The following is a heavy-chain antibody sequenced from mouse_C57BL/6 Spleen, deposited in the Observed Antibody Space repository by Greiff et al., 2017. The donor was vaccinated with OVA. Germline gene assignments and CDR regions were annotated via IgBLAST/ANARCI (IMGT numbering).Heavy chain of an antibody. V-gene: IGHV10-1*01. CDR1: GFSFNTYA. J-gene: IGHJ4*01. D-gene: IGHD2-12*01. CDR3: VRQGYDAGNYAMDY. CDR2: IRSKSNNYAT. Sequence: GGGLVQPTGSLKLSCAASGFSFNTYAMNWVRQAPGKGLEWVARIRSKSNNYATYYADSVKDRFTISRDDSESMLYLQMNNLKTEDTAMYYCVRQGYDAGNYAMDYWGQGTSVTVSS.